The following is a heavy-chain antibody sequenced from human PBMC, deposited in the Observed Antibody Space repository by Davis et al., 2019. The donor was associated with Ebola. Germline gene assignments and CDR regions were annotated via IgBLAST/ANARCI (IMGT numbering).Heavy chain of an antibody. CDR3: AREGGNSYFDY. Sequence: SETLSLTCTVSGGSISSYYWSWIRQPPGKGLEWIGYIYYSGSTNYNPSLKSRVTISVDTSKNQFSLKLSSVTAEDTAFYYCAREGGNSYFDYWGQGTLVTVSS. CDR2: IYYSGST. D-gene: IGHD4-23*01. J-gene: IGHJ4*02. V-gene: IGHV4-59*01. CDR1: GGSISSYY.